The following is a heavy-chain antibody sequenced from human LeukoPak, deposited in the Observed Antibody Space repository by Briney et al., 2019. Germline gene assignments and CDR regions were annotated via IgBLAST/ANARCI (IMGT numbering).Heavy chain of an antibody. J-gene: IGHJ4*02. CDR3: ARDQIAVAFDY. Sequence: SVKVSFKASGYTFTSYGISWVRQAPGQGLEWMGRIIPILGIANYAQKFQGRVTITADKSTSTAYMELSSLRSEDTAVYYCARDQIAVAFDYWGQGTLVTVSS. CDR1: GYTFTSYG. V-gene: IGHV1-69*04. D-gene: IGHD6-19*01. CDR2: IIPILGIA.